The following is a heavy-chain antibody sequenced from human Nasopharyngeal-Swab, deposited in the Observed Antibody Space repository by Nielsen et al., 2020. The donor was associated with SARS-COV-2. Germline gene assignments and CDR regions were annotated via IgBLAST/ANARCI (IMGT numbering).Heavy chain of an antibody. Sequence: GGSLRLSCAASGFTFSTYGMHWVRQAPGKGLEWVAVISYDGGSKYYADSVKGRFTISRDNSKNTLYLQMNSLRAEDTAVYYCARDLRAGSLWRDLTRYYYYGMDVWGQGTTVTVSS. J-gene: IGHJ6*02. CDR3: ARDLRAGSLWRDLTRYYYYGMDV. CDR1: GFTFSTYG. D-gene: IGHD2-21*01. V-gene: IGHV3-30*03. CDR2: ISYDGGSK.